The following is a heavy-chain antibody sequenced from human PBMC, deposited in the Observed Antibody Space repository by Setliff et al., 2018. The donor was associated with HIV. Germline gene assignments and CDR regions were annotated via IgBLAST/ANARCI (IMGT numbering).Heavy chain of an antibody. CDR1: GASISRGNYY. CDR3: ARVVYTYYYMDV. D-gene: IGHD4-4*01. Sequence: LSLTCTVSGASISRGNYYWTWIRQRPGKGLEWIAFIYYSGSTYYSPSLKSRLMISVDTSKNQFSLNMTSVTAADTAVYFCARVVYTYYYMDVWGKGTTVTVSS. V-gene: IGHV4-30-4*08. J-gene: IGHJ6*03. CDR2: IYYSGST.